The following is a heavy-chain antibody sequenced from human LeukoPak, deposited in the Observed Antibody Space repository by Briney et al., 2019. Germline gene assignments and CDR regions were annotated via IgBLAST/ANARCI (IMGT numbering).Heavy chain of an antibody. V-gene: IGHV4-59*01. CDR3: ARLGGKYYYDSSGYDY. D-gene: IGHD3-22*01. CDR2: IYYSGST. J-gene: IGHJ4*02. CDR1: GGSISSYY. Sequence: PSETLSLTCTVSGGSISSYYWSWIRQPPGKGLEWIGYIYYSGSTNYNPSLKSRVTISVDTSKNQFSLKLSSVTAADTAVYYCARLGGKYYYDSSGYDYWGQGTLVTVSS.